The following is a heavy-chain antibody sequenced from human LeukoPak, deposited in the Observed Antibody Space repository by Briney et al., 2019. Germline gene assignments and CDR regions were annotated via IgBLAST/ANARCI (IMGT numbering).Heavy chain of an antibody. J-gene: IGHJ4*02. CDR3: AKERGLGTILEVGYFDY. Sequence: KPGGSLRLSCAASGFTFSDYYMSWIRQAPGKGLEWVSYISSSGSTIYYADSVKGRFTISRDNSKNTLYLQMNSLRAEDTAVYYCAKERGLGTILEVGYFDYWGQGTLVTVSS. D-gene: IGHD3-3*01. V-gene: IGHV3-11*01. CDR1: GFTFSDYY. CDR2: ISSSGSTI.